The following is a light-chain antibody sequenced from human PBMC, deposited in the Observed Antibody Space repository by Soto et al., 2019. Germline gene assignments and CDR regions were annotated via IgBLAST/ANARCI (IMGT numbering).Light chain of an antibody. CDR1: QTISSIS. Sequence: IVLTKSPGTLSLSPGERSALSCSSSQTISSISLAWYQQKGGQAPRLLIYGASSRATGIPDRFSGSGSGTEFTLTISSLQSEDFAVYYCQQYHNWPITFGQGTRLEIK. V-gene: IGKV3-20*01. J-gene: IGKJ5*01. CDR2: GAS. CDR3: QQYHNWPIT.